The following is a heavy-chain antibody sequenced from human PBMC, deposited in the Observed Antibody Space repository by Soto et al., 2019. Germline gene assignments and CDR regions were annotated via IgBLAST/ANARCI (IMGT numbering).Heavy chain of an antibody. D-gene: IGHD2-15*01. V-gene: IGHV1-69*06. Sequence: QVQLMQSGAEVKKPGSSVKVSCKASGGTISTNVISWVRQAPGQGLEWMGEIMPIFAAPNNAQKFQGRLTITADTSTTTVYMELSSLTSEDTAVYFCATGARDCSGGSCYPDDWGQGTRVIVSS. CDR3: ATGARDCSGGSCYPDD. CDR2: IMPIFAAP. J-gene: IGHJ4*02. CDR1: GGTISTNV.